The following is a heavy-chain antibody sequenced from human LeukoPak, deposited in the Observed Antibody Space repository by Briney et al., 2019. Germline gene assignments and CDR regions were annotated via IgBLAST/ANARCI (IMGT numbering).Heavy chain of an antibody. CDR3: ARIQYCTNGVCYNYFDY. D-gene: IGHD2-8*01. V-gene: IGHV4-39*01. CDR1: EISISNRTYY. CDR2: IYYSGST. J-gene: IGHJ4*02. Sequence: SETLSLTYTVSEISISNRTYYWGWIRQPPGKGLEWIGSIYYSGSTYYNPSLKSRVTISVDTSRAQFSLNLSSVTGADEAVYYCARIQYCTNGVCYNYFDYWGQGTLVTVSS.